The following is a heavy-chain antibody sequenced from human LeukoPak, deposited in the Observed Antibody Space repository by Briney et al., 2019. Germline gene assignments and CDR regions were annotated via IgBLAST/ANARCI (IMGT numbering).Heavy chain of an antibody. V-gene: IGHV2-70*20. D-gene: IGHD2-2*01. CDR2: IDWDDDK. CDR3: ARIRTSQYAFDI. J-gene: IGHJ3*02. CDR1: GFSLSTSGMC. Sequence: SGPALVDPTQPLTLTCTFSGFSLSTSGMCVSWVRQPPVKALEWLALIDWDDDKYYSTSLKTRLTISKDTSKNQVVLTMTNMDPVDTATYYCARIRTSQYAFDIWGQGTMVTVSS.